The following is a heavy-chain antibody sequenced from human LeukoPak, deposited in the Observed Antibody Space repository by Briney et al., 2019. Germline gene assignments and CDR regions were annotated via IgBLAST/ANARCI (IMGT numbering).Heavy chain of an antibody. CDR1: GYTFTIYG. CDR2: ISAYNGNT. V-gene: IGHV1-18*01. CDR3: ARDHNDYVWGGYPNNWFDP. Sequence: ASVKVSCKASGYTFTIYGISWVRQAPGQGLGWMGWISAYNGNTNYAQKLQGRVTMTTDTSTSTAYMELRSLRSDDTAVYYCARDHNDYVWGGYPNNWFDPWGQGTLVTVS. D-gene: IGHD3-16*02. J-gene: IGHJ5*02.